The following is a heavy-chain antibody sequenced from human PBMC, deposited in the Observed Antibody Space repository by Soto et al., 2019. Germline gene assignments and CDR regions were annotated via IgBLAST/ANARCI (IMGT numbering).Heavy chain of an antibody. Sequence: ASVKVSCKASGYPFTSYDINWVRQATEQGLEWMGWMNPNSGNTGYAQKFQGRVTMTRNTSISTAYMELSSLRSEDTAGYYCAREFMVRGVTDYYYYGMDVWGQGTTVTVSS. CDR1: GYPFTSYD. J-gene: IGHJ6*02. CDR2: MNPNSGNT. D-gene: IGHD3-10*01. V-gene: IGHV1-8*01. CDR3: AREFMVRGVTDYYYYGMDV.